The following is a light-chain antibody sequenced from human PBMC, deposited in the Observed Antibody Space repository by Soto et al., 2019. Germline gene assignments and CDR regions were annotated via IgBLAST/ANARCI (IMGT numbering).Light chain of an antibody. CDR3: QQYGSSSWT. Sequence: DTVLTQTPGTLSLSPEERATLSCRASQSVNSRYIAWYPVRPGQSPRLLVYGASNRATGIPDRFSGSGSGTDFTLTISRLEPEDFAVYYCQQYGSSSWTFGQGTKVDI. CDR2: GAS. J-gene: IGKJ1*01. CDR1: QSVNSRY. V-gene: IGKV3-20*01.